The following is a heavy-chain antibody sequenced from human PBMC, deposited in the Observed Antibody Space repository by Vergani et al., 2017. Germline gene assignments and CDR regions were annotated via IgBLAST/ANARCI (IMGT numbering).Heavy chain of an antibody. CDR2: ISGSGGST. CDR1: GFTFNHYA. V-gene: IGHV3-23*01. Sequence: EVQLLESGGDLVQPGGSLGLSCAASGFTFNHYAINWVRQAPGKGLEWVSGISGSGGSTYYAGSVKGRFTISRDSSKNTLYLQMNSMSAGAEAVYYCAKANPRNSXYDYLYSYHAMDVWWQGTTVTVSS. J-gene: IGHJ6*01. CDR3: AKANPRNSXYDYLYSYHAMDV. D-gene: IGHD5-12*01.